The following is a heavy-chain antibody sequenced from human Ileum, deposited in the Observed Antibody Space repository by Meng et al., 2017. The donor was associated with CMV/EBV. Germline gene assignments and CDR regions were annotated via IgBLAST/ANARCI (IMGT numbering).Heavy chain of an antibody. CDR3: AKDGGPYSSSWYPLDY. V-gene: IGHV3-33*03. CDR1: GFTFSSYG. D-gene: IGHD6-13*01. Sequence: GFTFSSYGMHWVRQAPGKGLEWVAVLWYDGSNKYYVDSVKGRFTISRDNSKNTLYLQMNSLRAEDTSLYYCAKDGGPYSSSWYPLDYWGQGTLVTVSS. CDR2: LWYDGSNK. J-gene: IGHJ4*02.